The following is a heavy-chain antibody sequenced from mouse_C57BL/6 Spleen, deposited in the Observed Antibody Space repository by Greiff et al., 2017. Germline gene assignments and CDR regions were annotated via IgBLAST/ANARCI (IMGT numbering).Heavy chain of an antibody. CDR2: IDPENGDT. CDR1: GFNIKDDY. J-gene: IGHJ2*01. CDR3: TTVNWDDFDY. Sequence: EVQLQQSGAELVRPGASVKLSCTASGFNIKDDYMHWVKQRPEQGLEWIGWIDPENGDTEYASKFQGKATITAETSSNTAYLQLSSLTSEDTAVYYCTTVNWDDFDYWGQGTTLTVSS. V-gene: IGHV14-4*01. D-gene: IGHD4-1*01.